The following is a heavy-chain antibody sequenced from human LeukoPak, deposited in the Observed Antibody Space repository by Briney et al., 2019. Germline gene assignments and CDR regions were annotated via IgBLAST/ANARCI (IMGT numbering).Heavy chain of an antibody. Sequence: SETLSLTCTVSNDSISSYCCSWVRQPLGKGLEWIGFMCPSGRTDYNPSLRSRVTMSIDTSKNQLSMELRFLTAADTAVYYCATSYDGKTAPYDLWGHGTLVTVSS. V-gene: IGHV4-4*08. D-gene: IGHD4-23*01. CDR3: ATSYDGKTAPYDL. CDR2: MCPSGRT. CDR1: NDSISSYC. J-gene: IGHJ5*02.